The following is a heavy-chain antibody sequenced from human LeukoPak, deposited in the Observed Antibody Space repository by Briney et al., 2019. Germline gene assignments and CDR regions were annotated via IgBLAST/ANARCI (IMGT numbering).Heavy chain of an antibody. V-gene: IGHV3-74*01. CDR3: ARDMFDWLFEDLEIGVSFDY. CDR1: GFTFGTYW. D-gene: IGHD3-9*01. Sequence: GGSLRLSCGASGFTFGTYWMHWVRQAPGKGLVWVSRIQTDGSSTNYADSVKGRFTISRDDAKNTLYLQMNSLRAEDTAVYYCARDMFDWLFEDLEIGVSFDYWGQGTLVTVSS. J-gene: IGHJ4*02. CDR2: IQTDGSST.